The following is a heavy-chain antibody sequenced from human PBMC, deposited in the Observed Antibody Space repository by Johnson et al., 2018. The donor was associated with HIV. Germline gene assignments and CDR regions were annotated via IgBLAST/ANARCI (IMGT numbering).Heavy chain of an antibody. D-gene: IGHD3-10*01. CDR2: ISYDGSNK. CDR3: ARAPGFSRAFDI. V-gene: IGHV3-30*03. CDR1: GFTFSSYG. J-gene: IGHJ3*02. Sequence: QVQLVESGGGMVQPGRSLRLSCAASGFTFSSYGMHWVRQAPGKGLEWVAVISYDGSNKYYADSVKGRFTISRDNSKNTLYLQMNRLTAEDTAVYYCARAPGFSRAFDIWGQGTMVTVSS.